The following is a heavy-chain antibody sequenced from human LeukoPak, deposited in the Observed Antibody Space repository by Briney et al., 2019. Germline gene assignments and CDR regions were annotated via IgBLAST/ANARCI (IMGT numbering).Heavy chain of an antibody. Sequence: GGSLRLSCAASGFTFSSYSMNWVRQAPGKGLEWVSSISSSSSYIYYADSVKGRFTIYRDNAKNSLYLQMNSLRAEDTAVYYCARLMVYARFCAFDIWGQGTMGTVSS. J-gene: IGHJ3*02. CDR1: GFTFSSYS. V-gene: IGHV3-21*01. CDR3: ARLMVYARFCAFDI. D-gene: IGHD2-8*01. CDR2: ISSSSSYI.